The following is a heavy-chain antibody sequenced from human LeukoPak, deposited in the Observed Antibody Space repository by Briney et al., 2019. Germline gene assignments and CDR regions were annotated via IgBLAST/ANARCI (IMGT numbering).Heavy chain of an antibody. CDR1: GGSFSGYY. CDR3: ARGLTFRGGWYGAFDF. J-gene: IGHJ3*01. V-gene: IGHV4-34*01. D-gene: IGHD6-19*01. CDR2: INHSGST. Sequence: PSETLSLTCAVYGGSFSGYYWSWIRQPPGKGLEWIGEINHSGSTNSNPSLKSRVTVSVDTSKNQFSLKLSSVTAADTAVYYCARGLTFRGGWYGAFDFWGQGTMVTVSS.